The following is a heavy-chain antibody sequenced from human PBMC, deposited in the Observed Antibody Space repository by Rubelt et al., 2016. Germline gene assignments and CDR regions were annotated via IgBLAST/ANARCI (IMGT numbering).Heavy chain of an antibody. Sequence: QVQLVQSGAEVKRPGASVKVSCKASGYPFATYAMHWVRQAPGQRLEWMGWIDAGNGDTKYSINLQGRVTFTRDTSASTAYMELSSLRSEDSAVYYCARFALPAVTTAYYYYALDVWGQGTTSPSP. CDR1: GYPFATYA. CDR2: IDAGNGDT. J-gene: IGHJ6*02. CDR3: ARFALPAVTTAYYYYALDV. V-gene: IGHV1-3*01. D-gene: IGHD4-17*01.